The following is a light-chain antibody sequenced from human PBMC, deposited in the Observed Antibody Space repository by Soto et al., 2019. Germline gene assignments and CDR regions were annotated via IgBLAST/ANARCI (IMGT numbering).Light chain of an antibody. CDR2: SNN. J-gene: IGLJ2*01. CDR3: AAWDDSLNGVV. V-gene: IGLV1-44*01. Sequence: HSVLTQPPSASGTPGQRVTISCSGSSSNIGSNTVNWYQQLPGTAPKLLIYSNNQRPSGVPDRFSGPKSGTSASLAISGLQSEDEADYYCAAWDDSLNGVVFGGGTKLTVL. CDR1: SSNIGSNT.